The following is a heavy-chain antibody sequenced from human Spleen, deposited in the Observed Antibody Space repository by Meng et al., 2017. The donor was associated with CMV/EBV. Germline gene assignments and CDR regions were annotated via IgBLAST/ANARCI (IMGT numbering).Heavy chain of an antibody. CDR2: ITSTSSTI. V-gene: IGHV3-48*04. CDR3: AKEGSFDSFDP. CDR1: GFTFSSYS. Sequence: GESLKISCAASGFTFSSYSMNWVRQAPGMGLEWLSYITSTSSTIYYADSVQGRFTISRDNAKNSLYLQMNSLRAEDTAVYYCAKEGSFDSFDPWGQGTLVTVSS. D-gene: IGHD3-3*01. J-gene: IGHJ5*02.